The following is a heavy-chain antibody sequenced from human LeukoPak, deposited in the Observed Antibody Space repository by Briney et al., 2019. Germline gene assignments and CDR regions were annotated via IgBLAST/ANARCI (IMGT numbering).Heavy chain of an antibody. CDR3: ARQTGATTTGGYYFDH. D-gene: IGHD1-26*01. V-gene: IGHV3-74*01. CDR1: GFTFSSYW. Sequence: GGSLRLSCAASGFTFSSYWMYWVRQAPGKGLVWVSRINTDGSSTSYADSVKGRFSISRDNAKNTLDLQMNSLRADDTAVYYCARQTGATTTGGYYFDHWGQGTLVTVSS. J-gene: IGHJ4*02. CDR2: INTDGSST.